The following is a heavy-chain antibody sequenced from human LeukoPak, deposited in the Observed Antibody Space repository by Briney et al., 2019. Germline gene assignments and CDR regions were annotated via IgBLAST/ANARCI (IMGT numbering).Heavy chain of an antibody. CDR1: GFTFSSYA. CDR3: AKKVVVGATSPYSDFQD. D-gene: IGHD1-26*01. CDR2: ISGSGVTT. Sequence: QPGGSLRLSCEASGFTFSSYAMSWVRQAPGKGLEWVSAISGSGVTTHYAGSVKGRFSISRDNSKNTLYLQMNSLRAEDTALYYCAKKVVVGATSPYSDFQDWGQGTLVTVFS. V-gene: IGHV3-23*01. J-gene: IGHJ1*01.